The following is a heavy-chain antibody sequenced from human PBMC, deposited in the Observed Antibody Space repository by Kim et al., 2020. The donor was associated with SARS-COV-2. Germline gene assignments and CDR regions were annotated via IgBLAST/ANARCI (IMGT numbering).Heavy chain of an antibody. D-gene: IGHD6-13*01. CDR3: ASPEGAAAVPFDL. CDR2: IYYSGST. V-gene: IGHV4-39*01. Sequence: SETLSLTCTVSGGSISSSSYYWGWIRQPPGKGLEWIGSIYYSGSTYYNPSLKSRVTISVDTSKNQFSLKLSSVTAADTAVYYCASPEGAAAVPFDLWGRGTLVTVSS. CDR1: GGSISSSSYY. J-gene: IGHJ2*01.